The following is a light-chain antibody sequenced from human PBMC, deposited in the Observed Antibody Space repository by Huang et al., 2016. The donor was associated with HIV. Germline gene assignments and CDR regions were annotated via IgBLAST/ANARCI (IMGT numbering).Light chain of an antibody. J-gene: IGKJ2*01. Sequence: EIELTQSPSTLSLSPGESASLSCGASQSVSRSYLAWYQQKPGQAPRLLIYWASSKATGIPDRFSGSGSGTDFTLTISRLEPEDFAVYYCQQYGSSPVYTFGQGTRLEIK. V-gene: IGKV3-20*01. CDR3: QQYGSSPVYT. CDR1: QSVSRSY. CDR2: WAS.